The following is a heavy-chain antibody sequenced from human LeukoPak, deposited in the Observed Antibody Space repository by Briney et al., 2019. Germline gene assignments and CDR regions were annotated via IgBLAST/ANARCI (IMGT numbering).Heavy chain of an antibody. CDR1: GYTLTELS. CDR3: ATDPRYCGGDCYSFRD. D-gene: IGHD2-21*02. CDR2: FDPEDGET. V-gene: IGHV1-24*01. J-gene: IGHJ4*02. Sequence: ASVKVSCKVSGYTLTELSMHWVRRAPGKGLEWMGGFDPEDGETIYAQKFQGRVTMTEDTSTDTAYMELSSLRSEDTAVYYCATDPRYCGGDCYSFRDWGQGTLVTVSS.